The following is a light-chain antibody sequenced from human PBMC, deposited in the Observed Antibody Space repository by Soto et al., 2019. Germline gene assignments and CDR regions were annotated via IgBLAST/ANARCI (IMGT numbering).Light chain of an antibody. CDR2: DNN. V-gene: IGLV1-40*01. Sequence: QSVLTQPPSVSGAPGQRVTISCTGTSSNIGPGYDVHWYQHLPGTAPKLLIYDNNNRPSGVSDRFSGSRSGTSASLAISGLQAEADADYYCQSYDSSLTAVVFGGGTKRPS. CDR3: QSYDSSLTAVV. J-gene: IGLJ2*01. CDR1: SSNIGPGYD.